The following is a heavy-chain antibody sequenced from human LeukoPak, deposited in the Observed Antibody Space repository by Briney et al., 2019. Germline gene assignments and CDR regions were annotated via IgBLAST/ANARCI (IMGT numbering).Heavy chain of an antibody. J-gene: IGHJ4*02. CDR1: GFTFSSYA. Sequence: GGSPRLSCAASGFTFSSYAMSWVRQTPGKGLEWVSTLSGSGASTFYADSVKGRFTISRDKSKNTLYLQMNSLRAEDTALYYCAKGCGGNCYSSFDCWGQGALVTVSS. D-gene: IGHD2-21*02. CDR2: LSGSGAST. V-gene: IGHV3-23*01. CDR3: AKGCGGNCYSSFDC.